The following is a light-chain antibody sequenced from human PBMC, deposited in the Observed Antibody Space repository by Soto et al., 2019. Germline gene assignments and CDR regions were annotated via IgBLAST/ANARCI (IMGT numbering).Light chain of an antibody. CDR1: SGSVSTSHF. V-gene: IGLV8-61*01. CDR3: VLYVGSGIWV. CDR2: GTK. J-gene: IGLJ3*02. Sequence: QAVVTQEPSFSVSPGGTVTLTCGLSSGSVSTSHFPNWYQQTPGQPPRTLIYGTKTRSSGVPDRFSGSILGIRAALTITGAQADDESDYYCVLYVGSGIWVFGRGTKLTVL.